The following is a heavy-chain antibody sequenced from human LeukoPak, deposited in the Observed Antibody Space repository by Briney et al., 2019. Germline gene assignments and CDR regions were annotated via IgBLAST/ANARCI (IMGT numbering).Heavy chain of an antibody. V-gene: IGHV4-59*01. CDR3: ARGGSGSYPLHY. Sequence: PSETLSLTCTVSGGSISSYYWSWIRQPPGKGLEWIGYIYYSGSTNYNPSLKSRVTISVDTSKNQFSLKLSSVTAADTAVYYCARGGSGSYPLHYWGQGTLVTVSS. D-gene: IGHD1-26*01. CDR2: IYYSGST. CDR1: GGSISSYY. J-gene: IGHJ4*02.